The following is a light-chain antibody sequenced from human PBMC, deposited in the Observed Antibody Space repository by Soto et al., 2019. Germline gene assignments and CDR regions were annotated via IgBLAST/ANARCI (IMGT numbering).Light chain of an antibody. Sequence: EIVLTQSPFTLSLSPGDRSTLSCRSSQSVSSSYLAWYQQKPGQAPRLLIYGASTRATGIPDRFSGDGSVTHFTLTISRLEAEDFVMYYCQQYGSSPITFGQGTRLGIK. CDR1: QSVSSSY. CDR3: QQYGSSPIT. CDR2: GAS. J-gene: IGKJ5*01. V-gene: IGKV3-20*01.